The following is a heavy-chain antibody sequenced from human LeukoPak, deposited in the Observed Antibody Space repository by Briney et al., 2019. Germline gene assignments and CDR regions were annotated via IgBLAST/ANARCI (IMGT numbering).Heavy chain of an antibody. J-gene: IGHJ3*02. CDR3: ARDIDSSSDAFDI. Sequence: GGSLRLSCAASGFTVSSNYMSWVRQAPGKGLEWVSVIYSGGSTYYADSVKGRFTISRDNSKNTLYLQMNSLRAEDTAVYYCARDIDSSSDAFDIWGQGTMVTVSS. CDR2: IYSGGST. D-gene: IGHD6-6*01. V-gene: IGHV3-53*01. CDR1: GFTVSSNY.